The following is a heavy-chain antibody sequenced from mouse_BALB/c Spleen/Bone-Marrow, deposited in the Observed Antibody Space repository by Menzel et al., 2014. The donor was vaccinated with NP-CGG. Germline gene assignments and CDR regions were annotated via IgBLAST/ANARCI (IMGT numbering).Heavy chain of an antibody. CDR2: IRLKSYNYAT. J-gene: IGHJ3*01. Sequence: VEVEESGGGLVQPGGSMKLSCVASGFTFSYYWMNWVRQSPEKGLEWIAEIRLKSYNYATHYAESVKGRFTISRDDSKSSVYLQMNNLRAEDTGIYYCTTGFAYWGQGTLVTVSA. V-gene: IGHV6-6*02. CDR1: GFTFSYYW. CDR3: TTGFAY.